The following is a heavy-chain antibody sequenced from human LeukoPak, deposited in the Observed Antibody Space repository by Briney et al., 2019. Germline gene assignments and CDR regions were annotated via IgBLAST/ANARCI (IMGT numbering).Heavy chain of an antibody. CDR3: ARSVSAGFDY. J-gene: IGHJ4*02. Sequence: PGGSLRLSCAGSGFTFSSYWMSWVRQAPGKGLEWVANIKQDGSEKYYVDSVEGRFTISRDNAKNSLYLQMNSLRAEDTAVYYCARSVSAGFDYWGQGTLVTVSS. D-gene: IGHD3-16*02. CDR1: GFTFSSYW. V-gene: IGHV3-7*01. CDR2: IKQDGSEK.